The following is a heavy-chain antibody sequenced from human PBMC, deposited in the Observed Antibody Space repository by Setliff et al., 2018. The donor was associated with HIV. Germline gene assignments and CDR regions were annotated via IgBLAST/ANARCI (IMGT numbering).Heavy chain of an antibody. J-gene: IGHJ5*01. CDR1: GFSFDDYA. CDR3: TAGHYGPNP. Sequence: PGGSLRLSCIVSGFSFDDYAMNWVRQVPGKGLEWVSGISRNSVKYYADSVKGRFTISRDNAGRSLYLQMNSLKVEDTAVYYCTAGHYGPNPWGQGTPVTVSS. CDR2: ISRNSVK. V-gene: IGHV3-9*01. D-gene: IGHD3-10*01.